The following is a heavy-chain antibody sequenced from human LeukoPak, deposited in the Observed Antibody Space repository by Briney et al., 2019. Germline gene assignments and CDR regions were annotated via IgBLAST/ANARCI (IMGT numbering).Heavy chain of an antibody. CDR2: FDPEDGET. Sequence: ASVTVSCKVSGYTLTELSMHWVRQAPGKGLAWMGGFDPEDGETIYAPKFQGRVTMTEDTSTDTAYMELSSLRSEDTAVYYCATGPIASYSSSWYGMDVWGQGTTVTVSS. D-gene: IGHD6-13*01. J-gene: IGHJ6*02. CDR3: ATGPIASYSSSWYGMDV. CDR1: GYTLTELS. V-gene: IGHV1-24*01.